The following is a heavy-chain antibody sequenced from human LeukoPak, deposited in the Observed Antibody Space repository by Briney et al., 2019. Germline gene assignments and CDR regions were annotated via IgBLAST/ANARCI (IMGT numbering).Heavy chain of an antibody. Sequence: GASLKISCKGSGYSFTSYWIGWVRQMPGKGLEWMGIIYPGDSDTRYSPSFQGQVTISADKSISTAYLQWSSLKASDTAMYYCARQGCSGGSCYDWFDPWGQGTLVTVSS. V-gene: IGHV5-51*01. D-gene: IGHD2-15*01. CDR1: GYSFTSYW. CDR3: ARQGCSGGSCYDWFDP. CDR2: IYPGDSDT. J-gene: IGHJ5*02.